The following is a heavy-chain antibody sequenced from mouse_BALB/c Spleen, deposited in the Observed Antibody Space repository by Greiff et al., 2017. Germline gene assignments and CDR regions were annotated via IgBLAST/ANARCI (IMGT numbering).Heavy chain of an antibody. J-gene: IGHJ1*01. D-gene: IGHD2-3*01. V-gene: IGHV5-6-5*01. CDR2: ISSGGST. Sequence: EVKVEESGGGLVKPGGSLKLSCAASGFTFSSYAMSWVRQTPEKRLEWVASISSGGSTYYPDSVKGRFTISRDNARNILYLQMSSLRSEDTAMYYCAIDDGYYGYFDVWGAGTTVTVSS. CDR1: GFTFSSYA. CDR3: AIDDGYYGYFDV.